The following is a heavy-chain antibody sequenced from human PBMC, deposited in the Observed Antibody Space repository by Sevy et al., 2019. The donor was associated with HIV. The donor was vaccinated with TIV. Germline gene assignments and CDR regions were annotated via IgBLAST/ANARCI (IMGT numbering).Heavy chain of an antibody. CDR1: RLTFSSYG. D-gene: IGHD3-22*01. Sequence: GGSLRLSCAASRLTFSSYGMHWVRQAPGKGLEWVAVISYDGSNKYADSVKGRFTISRDNSKNTLYLQMNSLRPEDTAVYSCAKAQDGSGYSAYGMDVWGQGTTVTVSS. V-gene: IGHV3-30*18. CDR2: ISYDGSNK. CDR3: AKAQDGSGYSAYGMDV. J-gene: IGHJ6*02.